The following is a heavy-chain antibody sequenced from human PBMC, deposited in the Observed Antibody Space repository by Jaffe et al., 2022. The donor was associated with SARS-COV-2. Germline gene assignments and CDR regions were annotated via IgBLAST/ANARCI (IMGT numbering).Heavy chain of an antibody. CDR1: GYTFANYG. J-gene: IGHJ6*03. V-gene: IGHV1-18*01. Sequence: QAQLLQSGGEVKNPGASVKVSCKASGYTFANYGISWVRQAPGQGLEWMGWSSGYSDNARYAQKFQGRVTMTTDISTNTAYMELRSLRSDDTAVYYCAREGSINFHYYYYMDVWGKGTTVTVSS. CDR2: SSGYSDNA. CDR3: AREGSINFHYYYYMDV.